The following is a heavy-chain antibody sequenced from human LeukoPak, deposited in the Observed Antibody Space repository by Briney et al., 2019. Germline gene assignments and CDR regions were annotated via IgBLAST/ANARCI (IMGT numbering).Heavy chain of an antibody. Sequence: SETLSLTCTVSGGSISIYYWSWIRRPPGKGLEWIGYIYYSGSTNYNPSLKSRVTISVDTSKNQFSLKLSSVTAADTAVYYCARDSPDILTGYYIRWFDPWGQGTLVTVSS. J-gene: IGHJ5*02. V-gene: IGHV4-59*12. CDR1: GGSISIYY. CDR2: IYYSGST. CDR3: ARDSPDILTGYYIRWFDP. D-gene: IGHD3-9*01.